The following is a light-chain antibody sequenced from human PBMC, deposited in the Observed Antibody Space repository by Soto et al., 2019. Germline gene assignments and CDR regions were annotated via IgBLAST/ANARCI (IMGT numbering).Light chain of an antibody. CDR3: SSYSISTAYL. Sequence: QSVLAQPASVSGSPGQSITISCTVTSSDVGGYDYVSWYQIHPGKAPKLMVFEVSNRPSGVSYRFSGSKSGNTASLTISGLQAEDEADYFCSSYSISTAYLFGTGTKVTLL. J-gene: IGLJ1*01. CDR1: SSDVGGYDY. CDR2: EVS. V-gene: IGLV2-14*01.